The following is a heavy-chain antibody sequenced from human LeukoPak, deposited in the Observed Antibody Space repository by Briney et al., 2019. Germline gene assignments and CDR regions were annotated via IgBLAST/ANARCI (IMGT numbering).Heavy chain of an antibody. CDR1: GGSISSGGYY. CDR3: ARGPLTAMVPYYFDY. Sequence: SQTLSLTCTVSGGSISSGGYYWSWIRQHPGKGLEWIGYIYYSGSTYYNPSLKSRVTISVDTSKNQFSLKQSSVTAADTAVYYCARGPLTAMVPYYFDYWGQGTLVTVSS. J-gene: IGHJ4*02. D-gene: IGHD5-18*01. V-gene: IGHV4-31*03. CDR2: IYYSGST.